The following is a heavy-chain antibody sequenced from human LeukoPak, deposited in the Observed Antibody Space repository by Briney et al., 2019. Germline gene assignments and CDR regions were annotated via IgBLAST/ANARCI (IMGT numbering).Heavy chain of an antibody. D-gene: IGHD3-22*01. V-gene: IGHV4-4*07. Sequence: PSETLSLTCTVSGGSISSYYWSWIRQPAGKGLEWIGRIYTSGSTNYNPSLKSRVTISIDTSKNQFSLKLSSVTAADTAVYYCARGLHYYDSSGYPEAGFDSWGQGTLVTVSS. CDR2: IYTSGST. J-gene: IGHJ4*02. CDR1: GGSISSYY. CDR3: ARGLHYYDSSGYPEAGFDS.